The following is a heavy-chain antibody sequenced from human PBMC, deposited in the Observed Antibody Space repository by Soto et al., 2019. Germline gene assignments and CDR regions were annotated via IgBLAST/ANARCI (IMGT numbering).Heavy chain of an antibody. J-gene: IGHJ6*02. CDR1: GFTFSSYA. CDR2: ISYDGSNK. D-gene: IGHD4-17*01. Sequence: VGSLRLSCAASGFTFSSYAMHWVRQAPGKGLEWVAVISYDGSNKYYADSVKGRFTISRDNSKNTLYLQMNSLRAEDTAVYYSAREYGDYVAYYYYGMDVWGQGTTVTVAS. CDR3: AREYGDYVAYYYYGMDV. V-gene: IGHV3-30-3*01.